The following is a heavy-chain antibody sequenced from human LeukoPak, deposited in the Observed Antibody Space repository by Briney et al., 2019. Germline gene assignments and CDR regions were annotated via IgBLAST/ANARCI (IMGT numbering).Heavy chain of an antibody. Sequence: PSETLSLTCTVSGGSISSGSYYWSWIRQPAGKGLEWIGRIYTSGSTNYNPSLKSRVTMSVDTSKNQFSLKLSSVTAADTAVYYCARAPLLTGYFDFDYWGQGTLVTVSS. CDR1: GGSISSGSYY. J-gene: IGHJ4*02. CDR3: ARAPLLTGYFDFDY. V-gene: IGHV4-61*02. D-gene: IGHD3-9*01. CDR2: IYTSGST.